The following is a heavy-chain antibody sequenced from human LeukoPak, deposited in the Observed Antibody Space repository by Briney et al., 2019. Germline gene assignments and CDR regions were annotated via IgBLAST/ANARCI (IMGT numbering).Heavy chain of an antibody. V-gene: IGHV3-74*01. D-gene: IGHD6-19*01. CDR3: SLLLGSGWYFDY. CDR1: GFTSSSYW. J-gene: IGHJ4*02. CDR2: ISHDGSST. Sequence: PGGPLRLSSAAPGFTSSSYWTYWVRHAPGKGLVWVSRISHDGSSTNTAEPVKGRFTTSRDNAKNTLYLQMNSLRVEDTALYYCSLLLGSGWYFDYWGQGTLVTVSS.